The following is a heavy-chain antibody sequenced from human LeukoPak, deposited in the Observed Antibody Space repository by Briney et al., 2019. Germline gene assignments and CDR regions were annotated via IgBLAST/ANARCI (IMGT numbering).Heavy chain of an antibody. V-gene: IGHV4-31*03. CDR3: ARYHLQPGRSDAFDI. CDR2: IYYSGST. D-gene: IGHD1-1*01. CDR1: GGSTSSGGYY. Sequence: SQTLSLTCTVSGGSTSSGGYYWSWIRQHPGKGLELIGYIYYSGSTYYNPSLKSRIIMSVDTSKNQISLRLSSVTAADTAVYYCARYHLQPGRSDAFDIWGQGTMVTVSS. J-gene: IGHJ3*02.